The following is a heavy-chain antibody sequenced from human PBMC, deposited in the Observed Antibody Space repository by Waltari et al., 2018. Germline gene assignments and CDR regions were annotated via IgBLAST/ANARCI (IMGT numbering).Heavy chain of an antibody. J-gene: IGHJ2*01. D-gene: IGHD1-26*01. CDR3: ARGSFDSDSYFDV. CDR2: IYHSGTT. CDR1: GYPISSGYY. V-gene: IGHV4-38-2*01. Sequence: QVQLQQWGAGLGKPSETLSLTCAVSGYPISSGYYWGWIRQPPGKGLEWIGSIYHSGTTYYSPSLKSRVTISVDTSKNQFSLKVTSLTAADTAIYYCARGSFDSDSYFDVWGRGTLVTVSS.